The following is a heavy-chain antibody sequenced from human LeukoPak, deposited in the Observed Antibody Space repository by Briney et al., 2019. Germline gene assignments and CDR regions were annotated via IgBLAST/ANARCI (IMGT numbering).Heavy chain of an antibody. Sequence: GGSLRLSCAASGFTLSGYWMHWVRQVPGKGLVWVSSIDANGGGTTYADSVKGRFAISRDNAKNTLYLQMSSLRIEDTAVYYCTRVQAGRSGLMDVWGRGTTVTVSS. V-gene: IGHV3-74*01. CDR3: TRVQAGRSGLMDV. J-gene: IGHJ6*02. D-gene: IGHD2-8*02. CDR1: GFTLSGYW. CDR2: IDANGGGT.